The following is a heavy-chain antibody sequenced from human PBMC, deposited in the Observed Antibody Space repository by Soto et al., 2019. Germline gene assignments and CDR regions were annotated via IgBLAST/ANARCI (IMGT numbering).Heavy chain of an antibody. CDR2: IRSKANSYAT. CDR3: TRHGIVGATTQYFQH. J-gene: IGHJ1*01. D-gene: IGHD1-26*01. V-gene: IGHV3-73*01. Sequence: PGGSLRLSCAASGFTFSSYAMNWVRQASGKGLEWVGRIRSKANSYATAYAASVKGRFTISRDDSKNTAYLQMNSLKTEDTAVYYCTRHGIVGATTQYFQHWGQGTLVTVSS. CDR1: GFTFSSYA.